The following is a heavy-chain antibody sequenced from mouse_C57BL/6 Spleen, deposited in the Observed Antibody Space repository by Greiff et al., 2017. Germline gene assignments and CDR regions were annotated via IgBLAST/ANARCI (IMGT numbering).Heavy chain of an antibody. Sequence: QVQLKESGAELVKPGASVKMSCKASGYTFTSYWITWVKQRPGQGLEWIGDIYPGSGSTNYNEKFKSKATLTVDTSSSTAYMQLSSLTSEDSAVYYCARRGMGYAMDYWGQGTSVTVSS. CDR3: ARRGMGYAMDY. V-gene: IGHV1-55*01. CDR2: IYPGSGST. J-gene: IGHJ4*01. CDR1: GYTFTSYW.